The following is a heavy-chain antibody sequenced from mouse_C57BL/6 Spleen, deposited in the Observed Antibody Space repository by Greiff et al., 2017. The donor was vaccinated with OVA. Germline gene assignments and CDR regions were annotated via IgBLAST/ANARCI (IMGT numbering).Heavy chain of an antibody. Sequence: QVQLQQSGAELVKPGASVKMSCKASGYTFTSYWITWVKQRPGQGLEWIGDIYPGSGSTNYNEKFKSKATLTVDTSSSTAYMQLSSLTSEDSAVYYCARRGIYYDYDDYFDYWGQGTTLTVSS. J-gene: IGHJ2*01. V-gene: IGHV1-55*01. CDR1: GYTFTSYW. D-gene: IGHD2-4*01. CDR2: IYPGSGST. CDR3: ARRGIYYDYDDYFDY.